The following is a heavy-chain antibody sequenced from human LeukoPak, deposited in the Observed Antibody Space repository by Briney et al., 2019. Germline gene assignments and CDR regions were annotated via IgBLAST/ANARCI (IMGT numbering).Heavy chain of an antibody. V-gene: IGHV4-59*03. CDR2: IYYTGDT. J-gene: IGHJ4*02. D-gene: IGHD6-19*01. CDR1: GDSISKYY. Sequence: SGTLSLACSVSGDSISKYYWSWIRQPPGKGLEWIAYIYYTGDTNYSPSLKSRVAISIDTSKNQFSLKLTSVTAADTAVYFCAGMPVGGLRQFDSWGQRALVTVSS. CDR3: AGMPVGGLRQFDS.